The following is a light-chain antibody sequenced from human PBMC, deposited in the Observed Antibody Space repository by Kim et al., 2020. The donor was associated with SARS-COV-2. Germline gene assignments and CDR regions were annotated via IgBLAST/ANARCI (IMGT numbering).Light chain of an antibody. CDR2: DVS. V-gene: IGLV2-14*03. CDR1: SSDVGGYNY. J-gene: IGLJ3*02. CDR3: SSYTSSSTRV. Sequence: GQSITISCTGTSSDVGGYNYVAWYQQHPGKAHKLVIYDVSTRPSGVSNRFSGSKSGNTASLTISGLQAEDEADYYCSSYTSSSTRVFGGGTQLTVL.